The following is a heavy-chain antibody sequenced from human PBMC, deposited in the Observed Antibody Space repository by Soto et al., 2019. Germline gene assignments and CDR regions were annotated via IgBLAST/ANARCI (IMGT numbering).Heavy chain of an antibody. CDR3: ARGRHYYDSSGYILLDAFDI. J-gene: IGHJ3*02. V-gene: IGHV4-31*03. Sequence: QVQLQESGPGLVKPSQTMSLTCTVSGGSISSGGYYWSWIRQHPGKGLEWIGYIYYSGSTYYNPSLKSRVTISVDTSKNQFSLKLSSVTAADTAVYYCARGRHYYDSSGYILLDAFDIWGQGTMVTVSS. CDR1: GGSISSGGYY. D-gene: IGHD3-22*01. CDR2: IYYSGST.